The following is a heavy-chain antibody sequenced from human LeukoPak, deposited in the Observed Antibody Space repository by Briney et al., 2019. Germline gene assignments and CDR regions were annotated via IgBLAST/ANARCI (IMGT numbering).Heavy chain of an antibody. V-gene: IGHV3-11*01. CDR1: GFTFSDYY. CDR3: ARAYIVVVVAARPYGMDV. D-gene: IGHD2-15*01. J-gene: IGHJ6*02. CDR2: ISSSGSTI. Sequence: GGSLRLSCAASGFTFSDYYMSWIRQAPGKGLEWVSYISSSGSTIYYADSVKGRFTISRDNAKNSLYLQMNSLRAKDTAVYYCARAYIVVVVAARPYGMDVWGQGTTVTVSS.